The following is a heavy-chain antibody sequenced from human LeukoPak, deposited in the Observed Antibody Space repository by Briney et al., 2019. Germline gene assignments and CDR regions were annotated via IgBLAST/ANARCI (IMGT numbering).Heavy chain of an antibody. V-gene: IGHV1-2*02. CDR3: ARSGDYPRFDY. J-gene: IGHJ4*02. CDR2: IHPNSGGT. CDR1: GYTFTDYY. Sequence: GASVKVSCKASGYTFTDYYIHWVRQAPGQGLEWMAWIHPNSGGTNFAQNFQGRVTLTRDTSISTAYMELSSLRSDDTAVYYCARSGDYPRFDYWGQGTLVTVSS. D-gene: IGHD4-17*01.